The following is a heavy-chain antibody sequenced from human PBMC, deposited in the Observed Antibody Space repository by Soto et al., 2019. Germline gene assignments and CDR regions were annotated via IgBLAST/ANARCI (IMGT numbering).Heavy chain of an antibody. CDR2: IIPIFGTA. Sequence: SVKVSCKASGGTFSSYAISWVRQAPGQGLEWMGGIIPIFGTANYAQKFQGRVTITADESTSTAYMELSSLRSEDTAVYYCANGDDFWSGPALYYYGMDVWGQGXTVTVSS. J-gene: IGHJ6*02. CDR3: ANGDDFWSGPALYYYGMDV. CDR1: GGTFSSYA. D-gene: IGHD3-3*01. V-gene: IGHV1-69*13.